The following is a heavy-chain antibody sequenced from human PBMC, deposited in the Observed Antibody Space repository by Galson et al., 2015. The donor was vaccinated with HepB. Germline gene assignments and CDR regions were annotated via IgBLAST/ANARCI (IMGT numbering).Heavy chain of an antibody. CDR3: ARGSSRYKFDY. CDR1: GFTFSSYE. V-gene: IGHV3-48*03. Sequence: SLRLSCAASGFTFSSYEMNWVRQAPGKGLEWVSYISSSSSGGIIYYADSVKGRFTVSRDNAKNSLYLQMNSLRAEDTALYYCARGSSRYKFDYWGQGTLVTVSS. J-gene: IGHJ4*02. D-gene: IGHD6-13*01. CDR2: ISSSSSGGII.